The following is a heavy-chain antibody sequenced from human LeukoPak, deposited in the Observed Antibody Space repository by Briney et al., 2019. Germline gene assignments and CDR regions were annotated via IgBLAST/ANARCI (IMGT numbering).Heavy chain of an antibody. CDR2: IWYDGSNK. J-gene: IGHJ4*02. D-gene: IGHD3-22*01. CDR3: ARGYDSSGYYHYYFDY. Sequence: GGSLRLSCAASGITFSHAWMNWVRQAPGKGLEWVAVIWYDGSNKYYADSVKGRFTISRDNSKNTLYLQMNSLRADDTAVYYCARGYDSSGYYHYYFDYWGQGTLVTVSS. V-gene: IGHV3-33*08. CDR1: GITFSHAW.